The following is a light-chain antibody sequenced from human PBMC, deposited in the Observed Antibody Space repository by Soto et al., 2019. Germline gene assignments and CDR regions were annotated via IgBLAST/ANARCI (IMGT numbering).Light chain of an antibody. V-gene: IGKV1-8*01. CDR1: QGISSS. Sequence: IRMTKSPSSHSASQGDSVTITCRASQGISSSLAWFQQKTGQAPKLLIYAASSLQSGVPSRFSGSRSGTEFTLTISSLQPDDFATYYCQQYNCYSWTFCQVTNVDIK. J-gene: IGKJ1*01. CDR3: QQYNCYSWT. CDR2: AAS.